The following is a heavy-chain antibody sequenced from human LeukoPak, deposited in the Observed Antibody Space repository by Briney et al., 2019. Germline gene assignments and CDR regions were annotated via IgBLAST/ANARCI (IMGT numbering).Heavy chain of an antibody. J-gene: IGHJ3*02. Sequence: GASVKVSCKASGYTFTSYYMHWVRQAPGQGLEWMGIINPTTGDTTYAQKFQGRLTMTRDMSTSTVYMELSSLTSEDTAVFYCARYGFSTVWQGGWHAFEIWGQGTVVTVSS. CDR2: INPTTGDT. CDR1: GYTFTSYY. CDR3: ARYGFSTVWQGGWHAFEI. D-gene: IGHD6-13*01. V-gene: IGHV1-46*01.